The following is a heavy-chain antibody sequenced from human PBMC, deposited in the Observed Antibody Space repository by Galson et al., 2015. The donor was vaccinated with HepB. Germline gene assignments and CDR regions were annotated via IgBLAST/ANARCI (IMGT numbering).Heavy chain of an antibody. CDR2: ITLSGGT. D-gene: IGHD3-3*01. V-gene: IGHV4-34*01. CDR3: ARGKGRQLLLDYHYYGMDV. CDR1: GGSLSGYH. Sequence: SETLSLTCAVFGGSLSGYHWTWIRQSPGKGLEWIGEITLSGGTHSNPSLKSRVTISVDTSKNQFSLKVRSVTASDTAVYYCARGKGRQLLLDYHYYGMDVWGQGTTVTVSS. J-gene: IGHJ6*01.